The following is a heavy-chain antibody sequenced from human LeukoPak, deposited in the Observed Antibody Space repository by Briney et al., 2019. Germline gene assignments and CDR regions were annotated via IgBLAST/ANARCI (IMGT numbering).Heavy chain of an antibody. CDR1: GGSISSGSYY. V-gene: IGHV4-61*02. CDR2: IYTSGST. J-gene: IGHJ5*02. Sequence: SETLSLTCTVSGGSISSGSYYWSWIRQPAGKGLEWIGRIYTSGSTNYNPSLKSRVTISVDTSKNQFSLKLSSVTAADTAVYYCARESSRLNTYNWFDPWGQGTLVTVSS. CDR3: ARESSRLNTYNWFDP.